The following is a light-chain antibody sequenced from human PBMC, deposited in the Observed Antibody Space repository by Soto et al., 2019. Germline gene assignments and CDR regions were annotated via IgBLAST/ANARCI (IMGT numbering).Light chain of an antibody. CDR3: QQYNSWWT. CDR1: QDINTF. CDR2: DAS. V-gene: IGKV1-5*01. Sequence: DIQMTQSPSSLSASVGDRFTITFRASQDINTFLAWYQQKPGKAPKLLIYDASSLESGVPSRFSGSGSGTEFTLTISSLQPDDFATYYCQQYNSWWTFGQGTRLEIK. J-gene: IGKJ5*01.